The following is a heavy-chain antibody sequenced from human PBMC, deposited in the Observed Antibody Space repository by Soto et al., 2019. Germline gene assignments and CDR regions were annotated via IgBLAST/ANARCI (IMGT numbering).Heavy chain of an antibody. CDR1: GFTFSNYG. D-gene: IGHD6-19*01. J-gene: IGHJ4*02. CDR2: MSRDGGVT. Sequence: EVQLLESGGGLVQPGGSLRLSCADSGFTFSNYGMTWVRQAPGKGLEWVSGMSRDGGVTDYTDAVKGRFTISRDISKNTLYLQMNSLIAEDTAVYYCAKIDKFNPQSSGWANRFDYWGQGTLVTVSS. CDR3: AKIDKFNPQSSGWANRFDY. V-gene: IGHV3-23*01.